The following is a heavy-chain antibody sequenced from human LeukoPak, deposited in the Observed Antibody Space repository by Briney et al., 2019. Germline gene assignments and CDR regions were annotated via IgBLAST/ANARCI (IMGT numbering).Heavy chain of an antibody. D-gene: IGHD6-6*01. Sequence: PGGSLRLSCAASGFTFSSYAMSWVRQAPGKGLEWVSAISGSGGSTYYADSVKGRFTISRDNSKNTLYLQMSSLRAEDTAVYYCARVGAARTPYYYYYYMDVWGKGTTVTVSS. CDR2: ISGSGGST. J-gene: IGHJ6*03. CDR1: GFTFSSYA. V-gene: IGHV3-23*01. CDR3: ARVGAARTPYYYYYYMDV.